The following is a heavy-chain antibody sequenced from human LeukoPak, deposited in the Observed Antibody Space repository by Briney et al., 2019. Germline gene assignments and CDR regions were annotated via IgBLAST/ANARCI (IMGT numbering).Heavy chain of an antibody. V-gene: IGHV2-70*01. CDR2: IDWDDDK. CDR1: GFSLSTSGMC. Sequence: SGPALVKPTQTLTLTCTFSGFSLSTSGMCVSWIRQPPGKALEWLALIDWDDDKYYSTSLKTRLTISKDASKNQVVLTMTNMDPVDTATYYCAWSNYYDSSGYGLVWYFDLWGRGTLVTVSS. J-gene: IGHJ2*01. CDR3: AWSNYYDSSGYGLVWYFDL. D-gene: IGHD3-22*01.